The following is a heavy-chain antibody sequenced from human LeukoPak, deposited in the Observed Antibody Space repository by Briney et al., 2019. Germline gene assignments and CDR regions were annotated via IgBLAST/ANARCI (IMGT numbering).Heavy chain of an antibody. V-gene: IGHV4-59*01. J-gene: IGHJ6*03. CDR3: ARVLAAAAGKNYYYYYMDV. CDR1: GGSISSYY. D-gene: IGHD6-13*01. CDR2: IYYNGGT. Sequence: SETLSLTCTVSGGSISSYYWSWIRQPPGKGLEWIGYIYYNGGTTYNPSLKSRVTISVDTSKNQFSLKLSSVTAADTAVYYCARVLAAAAGKNYYYYYMDVWGKGTTVTISS.